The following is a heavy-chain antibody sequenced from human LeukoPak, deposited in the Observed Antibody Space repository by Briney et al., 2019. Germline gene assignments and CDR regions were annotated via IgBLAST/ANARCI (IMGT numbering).Heavy chain of an antibody. D-gene: IGHD6-13*01. CDR3: AKAYTRSWYAAFDI. CDR2: ITDSGGAT. V-gene: IGHV3-23*01. CDR1: GFAFTDYA. Sequence: GGSLRLSCAASGFAFTDYAISWVRQAPGKGLEWVSAITDSGGATYYADSVKGRFTISRDNSKNTVYLQMNSLRGDDTAIYYCAKAYTRSWYAAFDIWGQGTMVTISS. J-gene: IGHJ3*02.